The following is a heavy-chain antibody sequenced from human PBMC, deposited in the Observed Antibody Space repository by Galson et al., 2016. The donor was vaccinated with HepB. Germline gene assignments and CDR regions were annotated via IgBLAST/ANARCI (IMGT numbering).Heavy chain of an antibody. Sequence: SLRLSCAASGFTFSHYGMHWVRQAPGKGLEWVAVISFDGSNKYYADSVRGRFTISRDNSKNTLYLQMNSLRAEDTALYYCARDRRVGPTPTSLNYWGQGTLVTVSS. D-gene: IGHD1-26*01. CDR3: ARDRRVGPTPTSLNY. CDR2: ISFDGSNK. V-gene: IGHV3-30*19. CDR1: GFTFSHYG. J-gene: IGHJ4*02.